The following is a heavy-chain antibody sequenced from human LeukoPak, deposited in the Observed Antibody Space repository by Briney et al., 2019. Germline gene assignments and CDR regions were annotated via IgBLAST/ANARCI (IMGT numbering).Heavy chain of an antibody. CDR2: IYSTGST. J-gene: IGHJ5*02. CDR3: ARDRGYCSGTTCYPRFDP. CDR1: GGSISGYY. D-gene: IGHD2-2*01. V-gene: IGHV4-4*07. Sequence: SETLSLTCTVSGGSISGYYWSWIRRPAGKGLEWIGRIYSTGSTIYNPSLESRVTMSVDTSRNQFSLNLTSVTAADTAVYYCARDRGYCSGTTCYPRFDPWGQGTLVTVSS.